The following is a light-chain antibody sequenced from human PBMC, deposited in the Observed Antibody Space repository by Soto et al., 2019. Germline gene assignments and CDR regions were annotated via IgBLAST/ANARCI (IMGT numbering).Light chain of an antibody. Sequence: NFMLTQPHSVSESPGKTVIISCTRSSGSIASNFVQWYRQRPGSAPTTVIYEDKQRPSGVPDRFSGSIDSSSNSASLTISGLKTEDEADYYCQSYDSSNHGVFGGGTKLTVL. CDR3: QSYDSSNHGV. CDR2: EDK. V-gene: IGLV6-57*04. CDR1: SGSIASNF. J-gene: IGLJ3*02.